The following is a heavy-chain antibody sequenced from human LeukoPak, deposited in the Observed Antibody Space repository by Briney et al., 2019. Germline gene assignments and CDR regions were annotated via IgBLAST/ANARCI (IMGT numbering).Heavy chain of an antibody. Sequence: GGSLRLSCVASGLTFADAWMNWVRQAPGKGLEWVGRIASNTDGGTTDYAAPVKGRFTISRDDSKNALYLQMNSLKTEDTALYYCTTRTTTTIYWGQGTLVTVSS. D-gene: IGHD1-7*01. J-gene: IGHJ4*02. V-gene: IGHV3-15*07. CDR2: IASNTDGGTT. CDR1: GLTFADAW. CDR3: TTRTTTTIY.